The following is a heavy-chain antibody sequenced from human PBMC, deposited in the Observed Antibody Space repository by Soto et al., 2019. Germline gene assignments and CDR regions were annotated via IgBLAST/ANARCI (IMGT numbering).Heavy chain of an antibody. CDR1: GASFSDYY. V-gene: IGHV4-34*01. D-gene: IGHD3-16*02. Sequence: QVQLQQWGAGLLKPSETLSLTCAVYGASFSDYYWAWIRQSPGKGLEWIGEINHSGSPSYNQSLKSRVTISVDTSKDQSALKLKSVTAADTAVYFYAFHSIRTYRPFWYWGQGALLTVSS. J-gene: IGHJ4*02. CDR3: AFHSIRTYRPFWY. CDR2: INHSGSP.